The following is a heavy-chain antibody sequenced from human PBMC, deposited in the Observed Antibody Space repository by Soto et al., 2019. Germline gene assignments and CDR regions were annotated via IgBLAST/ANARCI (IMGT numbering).Heavy chain of an antibody. J-gene: IGHJ4*02. Sequence: QPGGSLRLSCAASGFTFSSYAMSWVRQAPGKGLEWVSAISGSGGSTYYADSVKGRFTISRDNSKNTLYLQMNSLRAEDTAVYYCVXDLWTDSSGYYYPTPDYWGQGTLVTVSS. D-gene: IGHD3-22*01. V-gene: IGHV3-23*01. CDR2: ISGSGGST. CDR1: GFTFSSYA. CDR3: VXDLWTDSSGYYYPTPDY.